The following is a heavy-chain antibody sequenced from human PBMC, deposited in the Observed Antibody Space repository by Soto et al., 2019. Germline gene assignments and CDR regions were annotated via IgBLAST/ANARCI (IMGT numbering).Heavy chain of an antibody. CDR2: ISSNSDYI. CDR1: GFTFYNYN. J-gene: IGHJ6*02. CDR3: ARDTFTYSRGFMRGRYSGLDV. D-gene: IGHD3-10*01. Sequence: LVESGGGLVKPGGSLRLSCAASGFTFYNYNMNWVRQAPGKGLEWVSSISSNSDYIWYADSVEGRFTVSRDNAKNSLFRQMNGLRDEDTAVYYCARDTFTYSRGFMRGRYSGLDVWGQGTTVTVS. V-gene: IGHV3-21*01.